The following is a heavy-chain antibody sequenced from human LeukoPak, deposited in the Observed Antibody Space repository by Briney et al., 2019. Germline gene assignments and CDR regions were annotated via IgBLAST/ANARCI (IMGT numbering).Heavy chain of an antibody. CDR2: ISGSGGST. CDR3: AKVQCCSSTSCEEGDY. V-gene: IGHV3-23*01. D-gene: IGHD2-2*01. CDR1: GFTFSSYA. Sequence: PGGSLRLSCAASGFTFSSYAMSWVRQAPGKGLEWVSAISGSGGSTYYADSVKGRFTISRDNSKNTLYLQMNSLRAEDTAVYYCAKVQCCSSTSCEEGDYWGQGTLVTVSS. J-gene: IGHJ4*02.